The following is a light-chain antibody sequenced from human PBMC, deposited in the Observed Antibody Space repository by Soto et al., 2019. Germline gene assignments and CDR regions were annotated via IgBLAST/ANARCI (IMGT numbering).Light chain of an antibody. CDR1: SSDVGGYNY. Sequence: QSALTQPASVSGSPGQSITISCTGTSSDVGGYNYVSWYQHHPGKAPKLMIYEVSNRPSGVSNRFSGSKSGNTASLTISGLQAVDVADCYCSSYTSSSIDHVFGTGAKLTVL. V-gene: IGLV2-14*01. CDR2: EVS. CDR3: SSYTSSSIDHV. J-gene: IGLJ1*01.